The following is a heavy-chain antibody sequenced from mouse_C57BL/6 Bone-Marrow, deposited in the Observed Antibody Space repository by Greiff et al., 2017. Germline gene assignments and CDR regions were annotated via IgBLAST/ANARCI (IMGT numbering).Heavy chain of an antibody. Sequence: EVKVVESGGGLVQPGESLKLSCESNEYEFPSHDMSWVRKTPEKRLELVAAINSDGGSTYYPDTMERRFIISRDNTKKTLYLQMSSLRSEDTALYYCARHAIYYDYVAWFAYWGQGTLVTVSA. CDR1: EYEFPSHD. V-gene: IGHV5-2*01. D-gene: IGHD2-4*01. CDR2: INSDGGST. J-gene: IGHJ3*01. CDR3: ARHAIYYDYVAWFAY.